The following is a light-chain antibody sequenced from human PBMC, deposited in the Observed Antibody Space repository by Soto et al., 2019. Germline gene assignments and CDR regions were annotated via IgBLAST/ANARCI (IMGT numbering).Light chain of an antibody. CDR2: DVS. CDR3: SSYTSSSTYV. V-gene: IGLV2-14*01. CDR1: SSDVGGYNY. Sequence: LTQPASVSGYPGQSITISCTGTSSDVGGYNYVSWYQQHPGKAPKLMIYDVSNRPSGVSNRFSGSKSGNTASLTISGLQAEDEADYYCSSYTSSSTYVFGPGTKVTV. J-gene: IGLJ1*01.